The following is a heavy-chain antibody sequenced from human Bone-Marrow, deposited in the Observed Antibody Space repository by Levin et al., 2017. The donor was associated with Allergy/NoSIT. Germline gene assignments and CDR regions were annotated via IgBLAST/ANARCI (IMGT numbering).Heavy chain of an antibody. CDR1: GFSLDTDGMS. V-gene: IGHV2-70*01. D-gene: IGHD5-24*01. CDR2: IDWYDDK. Sequence: RESGPTLVKPTQTLTLTCSFSGFSLDTDGMSVSWIRQSPGKALEWLALIDWYDDKSYSTSLKTRLTISKDTSKNQVVLTVSDMGPLDTGTYYCARSRQATITSRGSYYYAMDVWGQGTTVTVSS. J-gene: IGHJ6*02. CDR3: ARSRQATITSRGSYYYAMDV.